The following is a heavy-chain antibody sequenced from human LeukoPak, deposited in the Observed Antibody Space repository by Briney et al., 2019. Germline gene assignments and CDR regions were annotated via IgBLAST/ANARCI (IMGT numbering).Heavy chain of an antibody. V-gene: IGHV4-59*01. CDR3: ARNSVGELSWFDP. CDR1: GDSFRSYY. Sequence: SETLSLTCTVSGDSFRSYYWSWIRQPPGKGLEWIGYIYYSGSTNYNPSLKSRVTISVDTSKNQLSLRLTSVTAADTAVYYCARNSVGELSWFDPWGQGTLVTVSS. CDR2: IYYSGST. J-gene: IGHJ5*02. D-gene: IGHD3-10*01.